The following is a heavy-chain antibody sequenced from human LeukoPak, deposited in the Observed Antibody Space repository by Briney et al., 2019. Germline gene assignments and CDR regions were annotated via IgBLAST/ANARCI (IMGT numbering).Heavy chain of an antibody. CDR1: GGSIRSYF. D-gene: IGHD6-6*01. Sequence: SETLSLTCTVSGGSIRSYFWSWIRQPPGKGLEWIGYVYYSGSTNYNPSLKSRVTISVDTSKKQFSLKLSSVTAAATAVYYCARPPDGTSHFDYWGQGTLVTVSS. V-gene: IGHV4-59*08. CDR3: ARPPDGTSHFDY. J-gene: IGHJ4*02. CDR2: VYYSGST.